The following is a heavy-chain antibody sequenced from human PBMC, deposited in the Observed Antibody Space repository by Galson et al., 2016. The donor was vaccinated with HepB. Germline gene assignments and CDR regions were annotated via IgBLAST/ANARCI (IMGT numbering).Heavy chain of an antibody. CDR1: GFTVSSNY. Sequence: SLRLSCAVSGFTVSSNYMSWVRQAPGKGLEWVSVLYSGGSTYYADSVKGRFSISRDNSKNRLYLQMNSLRADDTAMYYCARDLGDYDFWGDYYYDYGLDVWGQGTTVTVSS. V-gene: IGHV3-66*01. D-gene: IGHD3-3*01. J-gene: IGHJ6*02. CDR2: LYSGGST. CDR3: ARDLGDYDFWGDYYYDYGLDV.